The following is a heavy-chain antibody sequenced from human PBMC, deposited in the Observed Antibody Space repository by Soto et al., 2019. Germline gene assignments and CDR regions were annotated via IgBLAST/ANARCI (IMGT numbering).Heavy chain of an antibody. J-gene: IGHJ4*02. CDR1: GYSISSGYY. CDR3: AREGDDXLRFLEWLSDGGRYFDY. CDR2: IYHSGST. Sequence: SATLSLTCAVSGYSISSGYYWGWIRQPPGKGLEWIGTIYHSGSTYYNPSLKRRVTILVDTSKNQFSLKLSSVTAADTAVYYCAREGDDXLRFLEWLSDGGRYFDYWGQGTLVTVSP. V-gene: IGHV4-38-2*02. D-gene: IGHD3-3*01.